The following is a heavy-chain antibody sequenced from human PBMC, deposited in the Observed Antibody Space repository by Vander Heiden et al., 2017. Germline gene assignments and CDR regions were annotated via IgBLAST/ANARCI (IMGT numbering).Heavy chain of an antibody. V-gene: IGHV3-23*01. CDR2: IDGSGEST. Sequence: EGQVLESGGGLVQPGGSLRISWAASGFSFSTFAMSWVRQAPGKGLEWVSTIDGSGESTYYADSVKGWFTISRDNSKNTLYLQLNSLRADDTAIYYCAKDWGGYPHYWGQGTLVTVSS. CDR1: GFSFSTFA. CDR3: AKDWGGYPHY. D-gene: IGHD3-10*01. J-gene: IGHJ4*02.